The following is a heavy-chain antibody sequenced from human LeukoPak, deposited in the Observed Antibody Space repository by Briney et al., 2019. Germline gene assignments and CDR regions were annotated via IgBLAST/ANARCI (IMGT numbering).Heavy chain of an antibody. D-gene: IGHD5-18*01. CDR2: IRYDGSNK. CDR1: GFTFSSYG. V-gene: IGHV3-30*02. CDR3: AKDLHRGYSYGPFHY. Sequence: PGGSLRLSCAASGFTFSSYGMHWVREAPGKGLEWVAFIRYDGSNKYYADSVKGRFTISRDNSKNTLYLQMNSLRAEDTAVYYCAKDLHRGYSYGPFHYWGQGTLVTVSS. J-gene: IGHJ4*02.